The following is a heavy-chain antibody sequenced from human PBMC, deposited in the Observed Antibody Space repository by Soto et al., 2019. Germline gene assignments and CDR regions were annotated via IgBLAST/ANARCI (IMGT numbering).Heavy chain of an antibody. V-gene: IGHV4-59*08. D-gene: IGHD1-26*01. J-gene: IGHJ5*02. CDR1: GGSISSYY. Sequence: QVQLQESGPGLVKPSETLSLTCTVSGGSISSYYWSWIRQPPGKGLEWIGYIYYSGSTNYNPSLKSRVTISVDTSKNQCSLKLSSVTAADTAVYYCAGVRGSGAHDVNWFDPWGQGTLVTVSS. CDR3: AGVRGSGAHDVNWFDP. CDR2: IYYSGST.